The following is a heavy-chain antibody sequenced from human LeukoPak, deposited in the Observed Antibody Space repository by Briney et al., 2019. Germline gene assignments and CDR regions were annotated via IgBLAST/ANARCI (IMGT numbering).Heavy chain of an antibody. V-gene: IGHV4-39*01. J-gene: IGHJ4*02. CDR1: GGSISSSSYY. D-gene: IGHD3/OR15-3a*01. CDR3: ARRAGLKLDY. Sequence: SETLSLTCTVSGGSISSSSYYWGWIRQPPGKGLEWIGSIYYSGSTYYNPSLKSRVTISVDTSKNQFSLKLSSVTAADTAVYYCARRAGLKLDYWGQGTLVTVSS. CDR2: IYYSGST.